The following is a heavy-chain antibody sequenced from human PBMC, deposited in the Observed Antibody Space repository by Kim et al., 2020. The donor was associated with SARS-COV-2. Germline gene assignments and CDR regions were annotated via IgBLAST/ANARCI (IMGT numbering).Heavy chain of an antibody. CDR1: GGTFSSYA. D-gene: IGHD3-16*01. CDR2: IIPIFGTA. CDR3: ARDGTLPPYWFDP. J-gene: IGHJ5*02. V-gene: IGHV1-69*13. Sequence: SVKVSCKASGGTFSSYAISWVRQAPGQGLEWMGGIIPIFGTANYAQKFQGRVTITADESTSTAYMELSSLRSEDTAVYYCARDGTLPPYWFDPWGQGTLVTVSS.